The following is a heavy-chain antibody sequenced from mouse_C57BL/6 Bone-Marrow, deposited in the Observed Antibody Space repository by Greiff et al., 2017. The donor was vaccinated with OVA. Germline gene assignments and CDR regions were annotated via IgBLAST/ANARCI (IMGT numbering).Heavy chain of an antibody. CDR2: IYPGDGDT. D-gene: IGHD3-2*02. Sequence: QVQLQQSGAELVKPGASVKISCKASGYAFSSYWMNWVRQRPGKGLEWIGQIYPGDGDTNYNGKFKGKATLTADKSSSTAYMQLSSLTSEDSAVYFCARQLRLRRYYFDDWGQGTTLTVSS. CDR1: GYAFSSYW. CDR3: ARQLRLRRYYFDD. J-gene: IGHJ2*01. V-gene: IGHV1-80*01.